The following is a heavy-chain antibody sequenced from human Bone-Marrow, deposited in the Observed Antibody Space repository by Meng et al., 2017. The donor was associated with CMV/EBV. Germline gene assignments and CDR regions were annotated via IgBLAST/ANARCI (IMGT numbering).Heavy chain of an antibody. D-gene: IGHD2-2*01. CDR2: ISAYNGNT. CDR3: ASDIVVVPAAQKRGADHY. Sequence: ASVKVSCKASGYTFTSYGISWVRQAPGQGLEWMGWISAYNGNTNYAQKFQGRVTITADKSTSTAYMELSSLRSEDTAVYYCASDIVVVPAAQKRGADHYWGQGTLVTVSS. CDR1: GYTFTSYG. J-gene: IGHJ4*02. V-gene: IGHV1-18*01.